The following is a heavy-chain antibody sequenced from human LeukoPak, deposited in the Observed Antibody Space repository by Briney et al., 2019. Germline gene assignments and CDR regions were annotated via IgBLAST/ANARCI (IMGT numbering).Heavy chain of an antibody. Sequence: SETLSLTCAVYGGSFSGYYWSWIRQPPGKGLEWIGEINHSGSTNYNPSLKSRVTISVDTSKNQFSLKLSSVTAADTAVYYCARRRLRKPFDYWGQGTLVTVSS. CDR3: ARRRLRKPFDY. V-gene: IGHV4-34*01. CDR1: GGSFSGYY. CDR2: INHSGST. D-gene: IGHD2-8*01. J-gene: IGHJ4*02.